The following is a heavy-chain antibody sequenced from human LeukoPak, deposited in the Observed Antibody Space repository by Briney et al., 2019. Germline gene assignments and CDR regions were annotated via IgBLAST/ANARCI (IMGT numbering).Heavy chain of an antibody. Sequence: KPSETLSLTCTVSGGSISSSSYYWGWIRHPPGKGLEWIGSIYYSGSTYYNPSLKSRVTISVDTSKDQFSLKLSSVTAADTAVYYCARHTPYWFDPWGQGTLVTVSS. CDR2: IYYSGST. J-gene: IGHJ5*02. CDR1: GGSISSSSYY. CDR3: ARHTPYWFDP. V-gene: IGHV4-39*01. D-gene: IGHD2-15*01.